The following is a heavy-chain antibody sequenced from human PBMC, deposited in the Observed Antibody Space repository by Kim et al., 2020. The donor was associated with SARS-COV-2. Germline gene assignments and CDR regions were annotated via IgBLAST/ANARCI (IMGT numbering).Heavy chain of an antibody. CDR2: ISGDGGST. CDR1: GFTFGDYG. Sequence: GGSLRLSCAASGFTFGDYGMNWVRQAPGKGLEWVSLISGDGGSTYYADSVKGRFTISRDNSKNSLYLQMNSLRTEDTAVYYCALYSSSSVPLPDSFGIW. D-gene: IGHD6-6*01. CDR3: ALYSSSSVPLPDSFGI. J-gene: IGHJ3*02. V-gene: IGHV3-43*02.